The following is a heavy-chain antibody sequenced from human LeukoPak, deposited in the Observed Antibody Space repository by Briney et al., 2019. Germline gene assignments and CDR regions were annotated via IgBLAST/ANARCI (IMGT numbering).Heavy chain of an antibody. CDR3: ARGRGSLTY. CDR2: FYDTRSP. Sequence: SETLSLTCTVSGGSISLYYWSWIRQPPGKGLEWIGYFYDTRSPKYNPSLERRVTISVDMSRNQFSLNLTSVTAADTAVYYCARGRGSLTYWGQGTLTTVSS. V-gene: IGHV4-59*01. D-gene: IGHD3-10*01. CDR1: GGSISLYY. J-gene: IGHJ4*02.